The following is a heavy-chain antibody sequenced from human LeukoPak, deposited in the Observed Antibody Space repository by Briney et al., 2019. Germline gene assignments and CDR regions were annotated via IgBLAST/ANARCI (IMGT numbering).Heavy chain of an antibody. CDR1: GYTFTSHG. Sequence: ASVKVSCKASGYTFTSHGISWVRQAPGQGLEWMGWISAYNGNTNYAQKLQGRVTMTTDTSTSTAYMELRSLRSDDTAVYYCARGHHCSSTSCYLMSYYYGMDVWGQGTTVTVSS. D-gene: IGHD2-2*01. V-gene: IGHV1-18*01. J-gene: IGHJ6*02. CDR2: ISAYNGNT. CDR3: ARGHHCSSTSCYLMSYYYGMDV.